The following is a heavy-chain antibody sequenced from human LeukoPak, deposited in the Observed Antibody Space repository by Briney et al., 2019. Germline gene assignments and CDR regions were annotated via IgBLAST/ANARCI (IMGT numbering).Heavy chain of an antibody. Sequence: PSETLSLTCTVSGGSISSYYWSWIRQPAGKGLEWIGRIYTSGSTNYNPSLKSRVTMSVDTSKNQFSLKLSSVTAADTAVYYCARDRYYYESSGYYRYWDYWGQGTLVTVSS. V-gene: IGHV4-4*07. J-gene: IGHJ4*02. D-gene: IGHD3-22*01. CDR2: IYTSGST. CDR3: ARDRYYYESSGYYRYWDY. CDR1: GGSISSYY.